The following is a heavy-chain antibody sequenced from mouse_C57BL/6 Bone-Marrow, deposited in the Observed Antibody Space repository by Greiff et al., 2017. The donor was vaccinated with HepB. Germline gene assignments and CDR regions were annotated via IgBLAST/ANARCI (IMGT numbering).Heavy chain of an antibody. CDR1: GFSFNTYA. Sequence: EVQLVESGGGLVQPKGSLKLSCAASGFSFNTYAMNWVRQAPGKGLEWVARIRSKSNNYATYYADSVKDRFTISRDDSESMLYLQMNNLKTEDTAMYYCVRHPSIYYDYENYAMDYWGQGTSVTVSS. CDR2: IRSKSNNYAT. J-gene: IGHJ4*01. V-gene: IGHV10-1*01. CDR3: VRHPSIYYDYENYAMDY. D-gene: IGHD2-4*01.